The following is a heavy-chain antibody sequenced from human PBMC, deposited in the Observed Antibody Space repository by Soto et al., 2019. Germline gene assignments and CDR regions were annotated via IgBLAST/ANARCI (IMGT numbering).Heavy chain of an antibody. CDR2: ISPYNDNR. CDR3: ARDRIAAAGPFDY. D-gene: IGHD6-13*01. CDR1: GYTFSSFG. Sequence: ASVKVSCKPSGYTFSSFGISWVRQAPGQGLEWMGWISPYNDNRNYAQNLQGRVTMTTDTSTSTAYMELRSLRSDDTAMYYCARDRIAAAGPFDYWGQGTLVTVSS. J-gene: IGHJ4*02. V-gene: IGHV1-18*04.